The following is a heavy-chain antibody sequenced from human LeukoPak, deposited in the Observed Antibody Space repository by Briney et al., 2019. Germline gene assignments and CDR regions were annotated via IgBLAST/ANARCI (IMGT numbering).Heavy chain of an antibody. CDR2: ISYAGSP. CDR3: ARDYGDSRNYNWFDP. D-gene: IGHD4-17*01. Sequence: GSLRLSCAAAGFTFSSYDMSWVRQPPGKGLDWIGTISYAGSPNYNPSLNSRVTMSSDTSSNQFSLRLSSVTAADTAVYYCARDYGDSRNYNWFDPWGQGTLVTVSS. V-gene: IGHV4-59*12. J-gene: IGHJ5*02. CDR1: GFTFSSYD.